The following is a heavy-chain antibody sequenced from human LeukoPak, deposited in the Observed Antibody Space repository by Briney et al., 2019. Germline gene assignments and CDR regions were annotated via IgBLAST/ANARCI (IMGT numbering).Heavy chain of an antibody. D-gene: IGHD3/OR15-3a*01. CDR3: ARLAWYYFDY. J-gene: IGHJ4*02. Sequence: SDTLSLTCTVSGCSISSSSYHWGWIRQPRGKGLEWIGSIYYSGSTYYNPSLKSRVTISVDTSKNQFSLKPRSVTAADTAVYYCARLAWYYFDYWGQGTLVTVSS. CDR1: GCSISSSSYH. V-gene: IGHV4-39*01. CDR2: IYYSGST.